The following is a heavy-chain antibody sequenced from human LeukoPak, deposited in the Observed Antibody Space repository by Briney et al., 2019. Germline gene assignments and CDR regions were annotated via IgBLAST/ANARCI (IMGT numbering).Heavy chain of an antibody. V-gene: IGHV3-11*01. CDR2: ISGSGSTM. J-gene: IGHJ4*02. Sequence: GGSLRLSCAASGFTFNEYYMSWIRQAPGKGLEWGSYISGSGSTMYYADSVKGRFTISRDNAKNSLYLQMNSLRAEDTAVYYCARVPAAILSRYYFDYWGQGTLVTVSS. D-gene: IGHD2-2*02. CDR3: ARVPAAILSRYYFDY. CDR1: GFTFNEYY.